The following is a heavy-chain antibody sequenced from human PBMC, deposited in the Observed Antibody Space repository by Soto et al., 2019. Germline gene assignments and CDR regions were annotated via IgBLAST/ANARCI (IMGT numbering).Heavy chain of an antibody. CDR3: ARATLDRDAFDI. CDR1: GYTFTSYD. V-gene: IGHV1-8*01. Sequence: ASVKVSCKASGYTFTSYDINWVRQAPGQGLEWMGWMNPNSGNTGYAQKFQGRVTMTRNTSISTAYMELSSLRSEDTAVYYCARATLDRDAFDIWGQGTMVTVSS. CDR2: MNPNSGNT. J-gene: IGHJ3*02.